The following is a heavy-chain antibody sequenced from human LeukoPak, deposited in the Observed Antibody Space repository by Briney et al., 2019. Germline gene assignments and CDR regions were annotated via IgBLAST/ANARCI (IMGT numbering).Heavy chain of an antibody. CDR2: IWYDGSNI. CDR3: ARGNYYAMDV. J-gene: IGHJ6*02. Sequence: PGTSLRLSCAASGISFSSHGMHWVRQAPGKGLEWVAVIWYDGSNIYYADSVKGRFTISRDNAKNTLFLQMNSLRAEDTAVYYCARGNYYAMDVWGQGTTVTVSS. V-gene: IGHV3-33*01. CDR1: GISFSSHG.